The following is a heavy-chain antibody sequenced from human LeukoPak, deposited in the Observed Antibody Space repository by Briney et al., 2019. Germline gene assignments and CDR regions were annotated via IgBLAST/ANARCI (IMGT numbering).Heavy chain of an antibody. CDR3: ARDYDSRASS. V-gene: IGHV4-4*01. D-gene: IGHD3-22*01. CDR2: IYHSGST. J-gene: IGHJ5*02. Sequence: GPLRLSCAACVFPFSTYWMRWVREPPGKGLEGIGEIYHSGSTNYNPSLKSRVTISVDKSKNQFSLKLDSVTAADTGGYFRARDYDSRASSWGEGTLVTVSS. CDR1: VFPFSTYW.